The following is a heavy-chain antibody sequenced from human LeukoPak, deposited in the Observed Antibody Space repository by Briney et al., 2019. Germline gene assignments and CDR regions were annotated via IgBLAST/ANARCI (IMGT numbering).Heavy chain of an antibody. CDR3: ARVTDSSGWYIWFDP. CDR2: IYYSGST. CDR1: GGSISSYY. Sequence: PSETLSLTCTVSGGSISSYYWSWIRQPPGKGLEWIGYIYYSGSTNYNPSLKSRVTISVDTSKNQFSLKLSSVTAADTAVYYCARVTDSSGWYIWFDPWGQGTLVTVSS. D-gene: IGHD6-19*01. J-gene: IGHJ5*02. V-gene: IGHV4-59*01.